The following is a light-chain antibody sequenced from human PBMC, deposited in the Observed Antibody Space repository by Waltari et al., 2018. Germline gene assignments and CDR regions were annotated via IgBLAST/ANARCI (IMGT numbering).Light chain of an antibody. CDR1: SIRTSY. Sequence: SSELTQDPAVSVALGQTVRITCQGDSIRTSYASWYQQKSGQAPVLVLFGKNKRPSGIPDRFSGYDSETTTSLTITGAQAEDEADYYCSSRDSSASHVLFGRGTRLTVL. V-gene: IGLV3-19*01. CDR3: SSRDSSASHVL. J-gene: IGLJ2*01. CDR2: GKN.